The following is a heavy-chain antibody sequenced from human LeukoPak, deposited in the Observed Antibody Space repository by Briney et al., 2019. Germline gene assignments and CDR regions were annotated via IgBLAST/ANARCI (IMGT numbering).Heavy chain of an antibody. D-gene: IGHD3-9*01. Sequence: GRSLRLSCAASGFTFDDYAMHWVRQAPGKGLEWVSGISWNSGSIGYADSVKGRFTISRDNAKNSLYLQMNSLRAEDMALYYCAVDSTYGFDYWGQGTLVTVSS. J-gene: IGHJ4*02. V-gene: IGHV3-9*03. CDR1: GFTFDDYA. CDR2: ISWNSGSI. CDR3: AVDSTYGFDY.